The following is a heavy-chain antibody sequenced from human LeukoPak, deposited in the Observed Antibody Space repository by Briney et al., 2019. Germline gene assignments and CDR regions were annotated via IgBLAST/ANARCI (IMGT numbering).Heavy chain of an antibody. CDR1: GFTFSNYW. J-gene: IGHJ4*02. Sequence: PGGSLRLSCAASGFTFSNYWMSWVRQAPGKGLEWVANIKQDGSEKYYVDSVKGRFTISRDNAKNSLYLQMNSLRAEDTAVYYCARDWSGLDTIFGVVTLLLDYWGQGTLVTVSS. V-gene: IGHV3-7*01. CDR2: IKQDGSEK. D-gene: IGHD3-3*01. CDR3: ARDWSGLDTIFGVVTLLLDY.